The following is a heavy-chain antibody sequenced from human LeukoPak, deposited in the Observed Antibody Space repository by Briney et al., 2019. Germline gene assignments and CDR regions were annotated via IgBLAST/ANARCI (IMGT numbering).Heavy chain of an antibody. CDR2: ISYDGSNK. Sequence: GGSLRLSCEGSAFIFSGHWMNWVRQAPGKGLEWVAVISYDGSNKYYADSVKGRFTISRDNSKNTLYLQMNSLRAEDTAVYYCARDLTYSSDFDYWGQGTLVTVSS. D-gene: IGHD5-18*01. V-gene: IGHV3-30-3*01. J-gene: IGHJ4*02. CDR1: AFIFSGHW. CDR3: ARDLTYSSDFDY.